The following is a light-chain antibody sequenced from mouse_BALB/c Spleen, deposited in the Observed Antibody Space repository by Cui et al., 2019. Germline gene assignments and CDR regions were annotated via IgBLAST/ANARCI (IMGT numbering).Light chain of an antibody. CDR2: LAS. CDR3: LQHWNYPLT. V-gene: IGKV6-14*01. Sequence: DIVMTQSQKFMSTSVGDRVSITCKASQNVRTAVAWYQQKPGQSPKALIYLASNRHTGVPDRFTGSGSGTDFTLTISNVQSEDLADYFCLQHWNYPLTFGGGTKLVIK. J-gene: IGKJ2*01. CDR1: QNVRTA.